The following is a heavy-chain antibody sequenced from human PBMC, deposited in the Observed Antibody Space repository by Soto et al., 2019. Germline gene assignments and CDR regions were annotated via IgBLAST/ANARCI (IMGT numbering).Heavy chain of an antibody. D-gene: IGHD3-3*01. J-gene: IGHJ4*02. Sequence: SETLSLTCTVSGGSIGSGGYYWSWIREFPGNGLELISYIYYNGKTYYNPSLQSRLTISEDTSKSQFSLRLTSMTAADTAVYYCASFLPESRRYFDSWGQGILVTVSS. CDR1: GGSIGSGGYY. CDR3: ASFLPESRRYFDS. CDR2: IYYNGKT. V-gene: IGHV4-31*03.